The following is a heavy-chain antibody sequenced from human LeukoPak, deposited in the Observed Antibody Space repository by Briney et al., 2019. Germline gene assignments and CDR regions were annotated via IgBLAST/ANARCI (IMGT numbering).Heavy chain of an antibody. D-gene: IGHD2-8*02. Sequence: SETLSLTCAVYGGSFSGYYWSWIRQPPGKGLEWIGSIYHSGSTYYNPSLKSRVTISVDTSKNQFSLKLSSVTAADTAVYYCAGGTETGNFDYWGQGTLVTVFS. CDR1: GGSFSGYY. J-gene: IGHJ4*02. V-gene: IGHV4-34*01. CDR3: AGGTETGNFDY. CDR2: IYHSGST.